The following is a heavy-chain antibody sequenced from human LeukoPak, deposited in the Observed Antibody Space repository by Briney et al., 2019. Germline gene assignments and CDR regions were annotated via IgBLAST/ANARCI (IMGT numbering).Heavy chain of an antibody. D-gene: IGHD3-9*01. V-gene: IGHV3-66*01. Sequence: GGSLRLSCAASGFTVSSNYTSWVRQAPGKGLEWVSVIYSGGSTYYADSVKGRFTISRDNSKNTLYLQMNSLRAEDTAVYYCASGVYYDILTGYSFYGMDVWGQGTTVTVSS. J-gene: IGHJ6*02. CDR1: GFTVSSNY. CDR2: IYSGGST. CDR3: ASGVYYDILTGYSFYGMDV.